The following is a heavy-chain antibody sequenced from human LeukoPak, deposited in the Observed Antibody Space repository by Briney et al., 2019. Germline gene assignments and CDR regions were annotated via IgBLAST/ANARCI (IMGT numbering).Heavy chain of an antibody. J-gene: IGHJ4*02. Sequence: GGSLRLSCAASGFPFSSYGMHWVRQAPGKGLEWVAFIRYDGDDKHYADSVKGRFTISRDNAMNTLYLQMNSLRAEDTAEYYCAKDYEILEWLVIHYWGQGTLVTVSS. D-gene: IGHD6-19*01. CDR1: GFPFSSYG. CDR2: IRYDGDDK. CDR3: AKDYEILEWLVIHY. V-gene: IGHV3-30*02.